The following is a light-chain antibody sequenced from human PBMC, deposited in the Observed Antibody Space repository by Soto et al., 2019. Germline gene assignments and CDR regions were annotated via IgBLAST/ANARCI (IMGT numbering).Light chain of an antibody. CDR1: QSVDSNY. Sequence: EIVLTQAPGTLSLSPGERATLSCRASQSVDSNYLAWYQQKPGQAPRLLIYGASSRATGVPDRFRGSGSGTDFTVTISRVEPGDFALDECQQYHRSPPSLMFGQGTKVGI. J-gene: IGKJ1*01. V-gene: IGKV3-20*01. CDR2: GAS. CDR3: QQYHRSPPSLM.